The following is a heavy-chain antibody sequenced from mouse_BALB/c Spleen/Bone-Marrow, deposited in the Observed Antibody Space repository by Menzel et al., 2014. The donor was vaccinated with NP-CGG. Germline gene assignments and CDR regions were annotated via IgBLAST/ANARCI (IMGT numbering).Heavy chain of an antibody. CDR3: TRDLYDGYYYYAMDY. CDR1: GFTFSSYT. V-gene: IGHV5-6-4*01. Sequence: EVKVVESGGGLVKPGGSLKLSCAASGFTFSSYTMSWVRQTPEKRLGWVATISSGGSYTYYPDSVKGRFTISRDNAKNTLYLQMSSLKSEDTAMYYCTRDLYDGYYYYAMDYWGQGTSVTVSS. CDR2: ISSGGSYT. D-gene: IGHD2-3*01. J-gene: IGHJ4*01.